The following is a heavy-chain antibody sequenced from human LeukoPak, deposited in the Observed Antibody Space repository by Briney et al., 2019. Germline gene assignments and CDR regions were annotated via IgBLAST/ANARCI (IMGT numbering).Heavy chain of an antibody. D-gene: IGHD2/OR15-2a*01. CDR1: GYTFTSYA. CDR3: ARWVEYLGYYYYYYMDV. J-gene: IGHJ6*03. V-gene: IGHV7-4-1*02. CDR2: INTNTGNP. Sequence: ASVKVSCKASGYTFTSYAMNWVRQAPGQGLEWMGWINTNTGNPTYAQGFTGRFVFSLDTSVSTAYLQISSLKAEDTAVYYCARWVEYLGYYYYYYMDVWGKGTTVTVSS.